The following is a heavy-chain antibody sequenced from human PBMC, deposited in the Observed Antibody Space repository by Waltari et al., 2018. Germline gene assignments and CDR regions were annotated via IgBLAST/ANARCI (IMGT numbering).Heavy chain of an antibody. CDR2: IRSKAYGGTT. D-gene: IGHD4-17*01. V-gene: IGHV3-49*04. CDR1: GFTFGDYA. Sequence: EVQLVESGGGLVQPGRSLRLSCTASGFTFGDYAMSWVRQAPGKGLEWVGFIRSKAYGGTTEYAASVKGRFTISRDDSKSIAYLQMNSLKTEDTAVYYCARDLIYGEVAFDIWGQGTMVTVSS. CDR3: ARDLIYGEVAFDI. J-gene: IGHJ3*02.